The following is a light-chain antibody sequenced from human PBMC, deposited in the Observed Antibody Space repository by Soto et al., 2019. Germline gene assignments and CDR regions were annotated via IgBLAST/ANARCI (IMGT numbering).Light chain of an antibody. CDR3: QQTNGFPLT. Sequence: DIQMTQSPSSVSASVGDRVTITCRASQGISSFLAWYQHKPGKAPKLLIYAASSLHSGVPSRFSGSGSGTDFTVTISSLQPEDFATSDCQQTNGFPLTFGGGTKVEIK. J-gene: IGKJ4*01. CDR1: QGISSF. V-gene: IGKV1D-12*01. CDR2: AAS.